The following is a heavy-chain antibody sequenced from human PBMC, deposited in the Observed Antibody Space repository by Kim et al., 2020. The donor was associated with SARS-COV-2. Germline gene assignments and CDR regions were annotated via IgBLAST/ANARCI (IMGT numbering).Heavy chain of an antibody. V-gene: IGHV3-23*01. CDR2: ITGDARST. D-gene: IGHD5-12*01. Sequence: GGSLRLSCVASGFTFSSYAMSWVRQAPGKGLEWVSAITGDARSTYYEVSVKGRFTISRDNSKNTLYLQIHSLRAEDTATFYCAKRYSVVATVWYGMDAWGQGTTVTVSS. CDR3: AKRYSVVATVWYGMDA. CDR1: GFTFSSYA. J-gene: IGHJ6*02.